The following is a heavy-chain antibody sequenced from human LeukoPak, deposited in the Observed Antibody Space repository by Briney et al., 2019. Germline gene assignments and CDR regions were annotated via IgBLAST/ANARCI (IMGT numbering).Heavy chain of an antibody. CDR2: IYSGGDT. D-gene: IGHD5-12*01. V-gene: IGHV3-53*01. CDR1: GLTVSGNY. J-gene: IGHJ6*03. Sequence: PGGSLRLSCAASGLTVSGNYMSWVRQAPGKRLEWVSVIYSGGDTYYADSVKGRFTLSRDSSKNTLYLQMNSLRAEDTAVYYCARADGGFSGYATYYYYYYMDVWGKGTTVTVSS. CDR3: ARADGGFSGYATYYYYYYMDV.